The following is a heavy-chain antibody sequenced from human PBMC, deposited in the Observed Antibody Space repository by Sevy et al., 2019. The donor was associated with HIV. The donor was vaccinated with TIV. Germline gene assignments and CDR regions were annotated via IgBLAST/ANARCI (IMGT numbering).Heavy chain of an antibody. CDR3: ARVGQDGSGSYLNY. D-gene: IGHD3-10*01. Sequence: ASVKVSCKASGYTFTGYYIHWVRQAPGQGLEWMGWINPNSGVTNYAQKFQGRVTMTRDTSISTAYMELSRLRSDDTAVFYCARVGQDGSGSYLNYWGQGTLVTVSS. CDR2: INPNSGVT. V-gene: IGHV1-2*02. J-gene: IGHJ4*02. CDR1: GYTFTGYY.